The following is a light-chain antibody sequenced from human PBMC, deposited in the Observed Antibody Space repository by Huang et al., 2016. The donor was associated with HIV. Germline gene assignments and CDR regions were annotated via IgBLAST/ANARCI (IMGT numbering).Light chain of an antibody. CDR3: QKYNSAPRT. CDR2: AAS. Sequence: DIQMTQSPSSLSASVGDRVTISCRASQGIANHLAWYQQRPGKVPKLLIYAASALQSGVPSRFSGSGSGTEFTLTISSLQPEDVATYFCQKYNSAPRTFGPGTKVEIK. J-gene: IGKJ3*01. CDR1: QGIANH. V-gene: IGKV1-27*01.